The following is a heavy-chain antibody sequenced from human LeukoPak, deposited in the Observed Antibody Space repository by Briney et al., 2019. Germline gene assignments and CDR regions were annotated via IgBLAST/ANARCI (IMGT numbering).Heavy chain of an antibody. Sequence: SETLSLTCTVSGRPISSYYWSWLRQPPGKGLEWIGYIYFSADTNCNPSLKSRVTMSVDMSKNRFSLRLSSVNAADTAVYYCARASGLAPAYYYFDYWGQGTLVTVSS. CDR3: ARASGLAPAYYYFDY. V-gene: IGHV4-59*01. CDR1: GRPISSYY. CDR2: IYFSADT. D-gene: IGHD2-21*01. J-gene: IGHJ4*02.